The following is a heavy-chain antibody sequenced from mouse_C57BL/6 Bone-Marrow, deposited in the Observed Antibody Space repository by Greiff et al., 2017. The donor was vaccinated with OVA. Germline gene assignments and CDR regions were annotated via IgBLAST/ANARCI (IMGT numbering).Heavy chain of an antibody. CDR3: ARDDDGPYWYFDV. CDR2: ILPSVGRT. J-gene: IGHJ1*03. V-gene: IGHV15-2*01. D-gene: IGHD2-3*01. Sequence: VQLQQSGSELRSPGSSVKLSCKDFDSEVFPIAYMSWVRQKPGHGFEWIGGILPSVGRTIYGEKFEDKATLDADTLSNTAYLELNSLTSEDSAIYYGARDDDGPYWYFDVWGTGTTVTVSS. CDR1: DSEVFPIAY.